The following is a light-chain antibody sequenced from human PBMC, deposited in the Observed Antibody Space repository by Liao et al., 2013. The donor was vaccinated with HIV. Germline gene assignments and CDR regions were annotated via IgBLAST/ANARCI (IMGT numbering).Light chain of an antibody. V-gene: IGLV3-1*01. CDR1: KLGDKY. Sequence: SYELTQPPSVSVSPGQTASITCSGDKLGDKYACWYQQKPGQSPVLVIYQDSKRPSGIPERFSGSNSGNTATLTISRVEAGDEADYYCQVWDSSSDLVFGTGTKVTVL. CDR2: QDS. CDR3: QVWDSSSDLV. J-gene: IGLJ1*01.